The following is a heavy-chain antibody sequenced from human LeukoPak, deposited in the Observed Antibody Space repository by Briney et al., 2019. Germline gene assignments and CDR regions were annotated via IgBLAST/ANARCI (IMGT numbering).Heavy chain of an antibody. V-gene: IGHV4-34*01. Sequence: SETLSLTCAVYGGSFSGYYWSWIRQPPGKGLEWIGEINHSGSTNYNPSLKSRVTISVDTSKNQFSLKLGSVTAADTAVYYCARVRGYSGFDYWGQGTLVTVSS. J-gene: IGHJ4*02. CDR1: GGSFSGYY. CDR3: ARVRGYSGFDY. D-gene: IGHD6-13*01. CDR2: INHSGST.